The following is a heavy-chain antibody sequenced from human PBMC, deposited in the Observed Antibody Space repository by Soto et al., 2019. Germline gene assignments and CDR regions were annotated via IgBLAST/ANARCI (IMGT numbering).Heavy chain of an antibody. Sequence: QVQLQESGPGLVKPSQTLSLTCTVSGGSISSGGYYWSWIRQHPGKGLEWIGYIYYSGSTYYNPSLKMXXTXAXDTSKNQFSLKLSSVTAADTAVYYCARDNDYGEFDYWGQGTLVTVSS. CDR2: IYYSGST. J-gene: IGHJ4*02. D-gene: IGHD4-17*01. CDR1: GGSISSGGYY. CDR3: ARDNDYGEFDY. V-gene: IGHV4-31*03.